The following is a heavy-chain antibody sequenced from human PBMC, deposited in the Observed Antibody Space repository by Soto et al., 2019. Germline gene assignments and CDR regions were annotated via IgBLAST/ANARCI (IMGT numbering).Heavy chain of an antibody. CDR3: AKLTDIVATPGMDV. CDR1: GFTFSSYS. J-gene: IGHJ6*02. Sequence: PGGSLRLSCAASGFTFSSYSMNWVRQAPGKGLEWVSSISSSSSYIYYADSVKGRFTISRDNAKNSLYLQMNSLRAEDTAVYYCAKLTDIVATPGMDVWDQGTTVTVSS. V-gene: IGHV3-21*01. D-gene: IGHD5-12*01. CDR2: ISSSSSYI.